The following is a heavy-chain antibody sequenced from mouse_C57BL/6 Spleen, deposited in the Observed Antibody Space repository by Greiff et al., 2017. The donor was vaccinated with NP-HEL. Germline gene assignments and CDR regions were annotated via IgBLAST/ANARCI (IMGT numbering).Heavy chain of an antibody. V-gene: IGHV1-69*01. CDR1: GYTFTSYW. Sequence: QVQLQQPGAELVMPGASVKLSCKASGYTFTSYWMHWVKQRPGQGLEWIGEIDPSDSYTNYNQKFKGKSTLTVDKSSSTSYMQLSSLTTEDSAVYYCARAVITTVVSLDYWGQGTTLTVSS. CDR2: IDPSDSYT. J-gene: IGHJ2*01. D-gene: IGHD1-1*01. CDR3: ARAVITTVVSLDY.